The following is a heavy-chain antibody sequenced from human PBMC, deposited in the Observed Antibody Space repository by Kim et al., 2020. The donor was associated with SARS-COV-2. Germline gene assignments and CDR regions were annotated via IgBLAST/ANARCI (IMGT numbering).Heavy chain of an antibody. J-gene: IGHJ4*02. V-gene: IGHV4-4*02. CDR3: ASPGSGSRSASGLDY. Sequence: PSLKSRVTISVDKSKNQFSLKLSSVTAADTAVYYCASPGSGSRSASGLDYWGQGTLVTVSS. D-gene: IGHD3-10*01.